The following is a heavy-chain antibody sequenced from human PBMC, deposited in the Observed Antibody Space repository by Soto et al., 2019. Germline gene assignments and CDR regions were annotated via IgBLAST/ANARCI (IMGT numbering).Heavy chain of an antibody. J-gene: IGHJ4*02. CDR1: GFSLSNARMG. Sequence: KESGPVLVKPTETLTLTCTVSGFSLSNARMGVSWIRQPPGKALEWLAHIFWNDETSYSPSLRSRLTISKDTSKSQVVLTMTNMDPVDTATYYCARPAHSSSWLAFSYWGQGTQVTVSS. CDR3: ARPAHSSSWLAFSY. CDR2: IFWNDET. V-gene: IGHV2-26*01. D-gene: IGHD6-13*01.